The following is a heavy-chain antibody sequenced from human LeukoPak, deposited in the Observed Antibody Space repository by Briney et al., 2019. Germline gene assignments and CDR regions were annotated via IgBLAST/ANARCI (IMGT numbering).Heavy chain of an antibody. D-gene: IGHD1-26*01. CDR2: IYTTGRT. V-gene: IGHV4-4*07. Sequence: SETLSLTCTVSGGSITSYYSGWVRQPAGKGLEWIGRIYTTGRTDHHPSLNSRLTMSVDTSKNQFSLNLSSVTAADTAVYYCARVGYIGSSWLFDYWGQGALVIVSS. CDR3: ARVGYIGSSWLFDY. CDR1: GGSITSYY. J-gene: IGHJ4*02.